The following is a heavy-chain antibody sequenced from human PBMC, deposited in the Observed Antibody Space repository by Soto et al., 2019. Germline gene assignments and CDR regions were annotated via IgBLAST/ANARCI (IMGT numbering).Heavy chain of an antibody. CDR2: ISAYNGNT. CDR1: GYTFTSYG. D-gene: IGHD3-22*01. CDR3: ARDPYYYDSSGYSPSFDY. Sequence: QVQLVQSGAEVKKPGASVKVSCKASGYTFTSYGISWVRQAPGQGLEWMGWISAYNGNTNYAQKLQGRVTMTTDTSTSTAYMELRSLRSDDTAVYYCARDPYYYDSSGYSPSFDYWGQGTLVIVSS. V-gene: IGHV1-18*01. J-gene: IGHJ4*02.